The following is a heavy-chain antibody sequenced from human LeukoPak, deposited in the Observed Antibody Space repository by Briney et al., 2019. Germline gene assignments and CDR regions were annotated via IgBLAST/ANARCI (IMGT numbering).Heavy chain of an antibody. CDR3: AGAVVTAISIDY. CDR1: GGSFSGYY. D-gene: IGHD2-21*02. V-gene: IGHV4-34*01. J-gene: IGHJ4*02. Sequence: PSETLSLTCAVYGGSFSGYYWSWIRQPPGKGLEWIGEINHSGSTNYNPSLKSRVTISVDTSKNQFSLKLSSVTAADTAVYYCAGAVVTAISIDYWGQGTLVTVSS. CDR2: INHSGST.